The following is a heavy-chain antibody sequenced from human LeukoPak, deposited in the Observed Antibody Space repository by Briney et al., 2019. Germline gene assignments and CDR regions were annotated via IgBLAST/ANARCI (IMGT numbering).Heavy chain of an antibody. D-gene: IGHD6-19*01. CDR1: GFTFSKYW. Sequence: GGSLRLTCAASGFTFSKYWMLWARQAPGKGLESVSRINTDGTVTTYADSVKGRFTVSRDNADNTMFLQMNSVRDEDTAVYYCATKQWLAPPPDSWGQGTPVTVSS. J-gene: IGHJ4*02. CDR3: ATKQWLAPPPDS. CDR2: INTDGTVT. V-gene: IGHV3-74*01.